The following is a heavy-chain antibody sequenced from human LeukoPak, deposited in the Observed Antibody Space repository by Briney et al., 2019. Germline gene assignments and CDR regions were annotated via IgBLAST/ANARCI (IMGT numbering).Heavy chain of an antibody. J-gene: IGHJ3*02. CDR3: ARHGGLVRGEGRDAFDI. CDR1: GGSMNNYY. CDR2: IYYIGST. D-gene: IGHD3-10*01. Sequence: SETLSLTCTVSGGSMNNYYWSWIRQPPGKGLERIGYIYYIGSTNYNPSLKSRVTISVDTSKNQFSLKLSSVTAADTAVYYCARHGGLVRGEGRDAFDIWGQGTMVTVSS. V-gene: IGHV4-59*08.